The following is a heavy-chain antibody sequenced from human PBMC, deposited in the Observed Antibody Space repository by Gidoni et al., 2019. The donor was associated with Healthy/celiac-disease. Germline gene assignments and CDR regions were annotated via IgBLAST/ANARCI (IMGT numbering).Heavy chain of an antibody. V-gene: IGHV3-23*01. Sequence: EVQLLESGGGLVQPVGSLRLSCAASGFTFSSYAMSWVRQAPGKGLEWVSAISGSGGSTYYADSVKGRFTISRDNSKNTLYLQMNSLRAEDTAVYYCAKDSDVIPVAAAGTGDAFDIWAKGQWSPSLQ. J-gene: IGHJ3*02. CDR3: AKDSDVIPVAAAGTGDAFDI. CDR2: ISGSGGST. D-gene: IGHD6-13*01. CDR1: GFTFSSYA.